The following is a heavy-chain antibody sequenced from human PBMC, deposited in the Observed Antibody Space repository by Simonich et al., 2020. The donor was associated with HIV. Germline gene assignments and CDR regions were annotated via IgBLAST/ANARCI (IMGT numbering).Heavy chain of an antibody. Sequence: VQLVESGGGLIQPGRSLRLSCEASGFTFSNYAMHWVRKAPGKGLEWVAVISYDGSNKYYADSVKGRFTISRDNSKNTRYVQMNSLRAEDTAVYYCASGSTGWYVSGYFDYWGQGTLVTVSS. CDR2: ISYDGSNK. J-gene: IGHJ4*02. D-gene: IGHD6-19*01. CDR1: GFTFSNYA. CDR3: ASGSTGWYVSGYFDY. V-gene: IGHV3-30*07.